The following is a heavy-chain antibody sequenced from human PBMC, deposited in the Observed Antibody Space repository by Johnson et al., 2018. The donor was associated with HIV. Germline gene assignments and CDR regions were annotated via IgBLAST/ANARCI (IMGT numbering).Heavy chain of an antibody. J-gene: IGHJ3*01. V-gene: IGHV3-66*02. CDR2: LYIGGTS. CDR1: GFTFSDYY. Sequence: VQLVESGGGLVKPGGSLRLSCAASGFTFSDYYMSWIRQATGKGLEWVSTLYIGGTSYYGDSVKGRFTISRDNYKNTLYLQMNSLRAEDTAVYYCARATWCQVTMVTVSS. CDR3: ARAT.